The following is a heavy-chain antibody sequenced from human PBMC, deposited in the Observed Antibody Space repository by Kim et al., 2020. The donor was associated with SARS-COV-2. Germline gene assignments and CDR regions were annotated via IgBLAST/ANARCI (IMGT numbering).Heavy chain of an antibody. D-gene: IGHD3-3*01. J-gene: IGHJ4*02. Sequence: SGPTLVKPTQTLTLTCTFSGFSLSTSGVGVGWIRQPPGKALEWLALIYCDDDKRYSPSLKSRLTITKDTSKNQVVLTMTNMDPVDTATYYCAHRRPGWSGPGGYFDYWGQGTLVTVSS. CDR2: IYCDDDK. V-gene: IGHV2-5*02. CDR3: AHRRPGWSGPGGYFDY. CDR1: GFSLSTSGVG.